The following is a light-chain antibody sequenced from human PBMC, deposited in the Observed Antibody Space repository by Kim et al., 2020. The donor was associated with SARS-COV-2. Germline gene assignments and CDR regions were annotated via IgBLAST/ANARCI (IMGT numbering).Light chain of an antibody. CDR1: QTIGSY. J-gene: IGKJ4*01. Sequence: TSIGDRVTISCRASQTIGSYVNWYQQKPGKAPKVLIYAASNLQSGVPSRFSGSGSGRDFTLTISSLQPEDTATYYCQQSYGSPLTFGGGTKVEIK. V-gene: IGKV1-39*01. CDR2: AAS. CDR3: QQSYGSPLT.